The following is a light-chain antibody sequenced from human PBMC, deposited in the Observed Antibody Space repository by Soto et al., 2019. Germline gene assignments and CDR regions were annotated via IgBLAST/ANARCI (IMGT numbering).Light chain of an antibody. Sequence: QSALTQPASVSGSPGQSITISCTGTSSDVGGYNYDSWYQQHPGKAPKLMIYEVSNRPSGVSNRFSGSKSGNTASLTISGLQAEDEAYYYCSSYTSSSTVVFGGGTKVTVL. CDR1: SSDVGGYNY. V-gene: IGLV2-14*01. CDR3: SSYTSSSTVV. J-gene: IGLJ2*01. CDR2: EVS.